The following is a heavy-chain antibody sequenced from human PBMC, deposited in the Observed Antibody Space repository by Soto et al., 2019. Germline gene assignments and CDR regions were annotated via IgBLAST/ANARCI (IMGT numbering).Heavy chain of an antibody. CDR1: GGIISSFA. CDR2: IIPLSGTA. V-gene: IGHV1-69*01. CDR3: ASRYNAGYAYPDYYYECGMDV. J-gene: IGHJ6*02. Sequence: QVQLVQSGAEVTRPGSSVKVSCKAAGGIISSFAIGWVRQAPEPGLEWMGGIIPLSGTANYAQKLHVGVTITADESTSTAYLELSNLLSEDTAVYYCASRYNAGYAYPDYYYECGMDVWVRGTTVTVSS. D-gene: IGHD1-1*01.